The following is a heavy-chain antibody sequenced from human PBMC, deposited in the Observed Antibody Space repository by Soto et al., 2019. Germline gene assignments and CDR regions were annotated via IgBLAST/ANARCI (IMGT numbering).Heavy chain of an antibody. CDR3: ARGSELVATFLTDAFDI. D-gene: IGHD5-12*01. V-gene: IGHV1-18*01. J-gene: IGHJ3*02. CDR2: ISTYNGNT. CDR1: GYTFTSYG. Sequence: QVQLVQSGAEVKKPGASVKVSCKASGYTFTSYGISWVRQAPGQGLEWMGWISTYNGNTNYAQKLQGRVTMTTDTSTSTAYMELRSLRSDDTAVYYCARGSELVATFLTDAFDIWGQGTMVTVSS.